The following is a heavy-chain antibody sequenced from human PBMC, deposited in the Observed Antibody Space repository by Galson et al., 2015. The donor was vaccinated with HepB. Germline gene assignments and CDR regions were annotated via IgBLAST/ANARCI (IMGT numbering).Heavy chain of an antibody. CDR3: ARGGGSSARGMDV. V-gene: IGHV1-18*04. CDR2: ISGNNGDT. CDR1: GYTFTSYD. D-gene: IGHD1-26*01. Sequence: SVKVSCKASGYTFTSYDVSWVRQAPGQGLEWMGWISGNNGDTNYAQKLRGSVTVTTDTSTSTAYMELRSLRSDDTAVYYCARGGGSSARGMDVWGQGTTVTVSS. J-gene: IGHJ6*02.